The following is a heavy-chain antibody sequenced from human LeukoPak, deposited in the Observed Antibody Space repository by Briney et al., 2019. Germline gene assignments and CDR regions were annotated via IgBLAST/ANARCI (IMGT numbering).Heavy chain of an antibody. CDR2: IYHSGST. V-gene: IGHV4-4*02. J-gene: IGHJ4*02. CDR3: ARKGYTYGYFFDY. D-gene: IGHD5-18*01. Sequence: SGTLSLTCAVSGGSINSNNWWSWVRPPPGKGLEWIGEIYHSGSTNYNPSLKSRVTISVDKSKNQFSLKLSSVTAADTAVYFCARKGYTYGYFFDYWGQGTLVTVSS. CDR1: GGSINSNNW.